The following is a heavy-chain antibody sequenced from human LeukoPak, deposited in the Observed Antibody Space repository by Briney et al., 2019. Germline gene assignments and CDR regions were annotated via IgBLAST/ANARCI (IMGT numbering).Heavy chain of an antibody. V-gene: IGHV4-34*01. CDR1: GGSFSGYY. Sequence: PSETLSLTCAVYGGSFSGYYWSWIRQPPGKGLEWIGEINHSGSTNYNPSLKSRVTISVDTSKNQFSLKLSSVTAADTAVYYCARARGYCTSTSCYRSKRNGYHLDYWGQGTLVTVSS. CDR3: ARARGYCTSTSCYRSKRNGYHLDY. D-gene: IGHD2-2*01. J-gene: IGHJ4*02. CDR2: INHSGST.